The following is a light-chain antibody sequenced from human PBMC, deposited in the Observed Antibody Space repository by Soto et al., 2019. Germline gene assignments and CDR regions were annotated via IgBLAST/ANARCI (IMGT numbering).Light chain of an antibody. V-gene: IGKV3-15*01. Sequence: EIVMTQSPATLSVSPGERATLSCRASQSVSSHLAWYQQKPGQTPKLLIYVASTRATGITTRFSGSGSGTEFTLSISSLQSEDFAVYNCQQYNVWPLTFGGGTKVEFK. CDR2: VAS. CDR3: QQYNVWPLT. CDR1: QSVSSH. J-gene: IGKJ4*01.